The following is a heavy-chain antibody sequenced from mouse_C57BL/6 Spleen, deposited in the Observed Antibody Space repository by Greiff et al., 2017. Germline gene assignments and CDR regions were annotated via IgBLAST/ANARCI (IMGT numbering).Heavy chain of an antibody. CDR1: GYTFTSYW. CDR3: ARGDDYDAWFAY. Sequence: VQLQQPGTELVKPGASVKLSCKASGYTFTSYWMHWVKQRPGQGLEWIGNINPSNGGTNYNEKFKSKATLTVDKSSSTAYMQLSSLTSDDSVVYYCARGDDYDAWFAYWGPGTLVTVSA. D-gene: IGHD2-4*01. V-gene: IGHV1-53*01. J-gene: IGHJ3*01. CDR2: INPSNGGT.